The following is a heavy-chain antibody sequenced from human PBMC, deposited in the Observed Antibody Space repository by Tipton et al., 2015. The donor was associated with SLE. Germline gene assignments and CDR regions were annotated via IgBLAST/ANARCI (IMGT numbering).Heavy chain of an antibody. V-gene: IGHV4-38-2*02. J-gene: IGHJ3*02. D-gene: IGHD4-17*01. CDR1: GYSISSGYY. CDR2: IYHIVST. Sequence: TLSLTCTVSGYSISSGYYWGWIRQPPGKGLDSIGSIYHIVSTYYNPSLKSRITISVDTSKNQFSLKQSSVTAADTAVYYCARRLRRGGAFDIWGQGTMVTVSS. CDR3: ARRLRRGGAFDI.